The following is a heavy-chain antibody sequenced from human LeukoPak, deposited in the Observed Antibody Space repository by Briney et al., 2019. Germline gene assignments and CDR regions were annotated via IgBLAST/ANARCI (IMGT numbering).Heavy chain of an antibody. D-gene: IGHD3-10*01. Sequence: PGGSLRLSCAASGFLFSSYAMSWVRQPPGKGLEWVSVISRRDDYTYYADSVKGRFTISRDNSKNTLYLQMNTLRAEDTAVYYCANDYRSGSFHDFWGQGTLVTVSS. CDR3: ANDYRSGSFHDF. CDR1: GFLFSSYA. J-gene: IGHJ4*02. CDR2: ISRRDDYT. V-gene: IGHV3-23*01.